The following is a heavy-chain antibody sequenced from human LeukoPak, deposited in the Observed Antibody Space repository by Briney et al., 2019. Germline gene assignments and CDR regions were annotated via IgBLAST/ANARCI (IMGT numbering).Heavy chain of an antibody. CDR3: AKVYYDSSGLDY. D-gene: IGHD3-22*01. Sequence: PGGSLTLSCAASGFTFDDYAMHWVRQAPGKGLEWVSGISWNSGSIGYADSVKGRFTISRDNAKNSLYLQMNSLRAEDTALYYCAKVYYDSSGLDYWGQGTLVTVSS. CDR2: ISWNSGSI. CDR1: GFTFDDYA. V-gene: IGHV3-9*01. J-gene: IGHJ4*02.